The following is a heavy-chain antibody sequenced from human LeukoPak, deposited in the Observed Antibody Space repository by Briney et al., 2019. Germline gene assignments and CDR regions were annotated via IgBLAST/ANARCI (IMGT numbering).Heavy chain of an antibody. CDR1: GGSFSGYY. V-gene: IGHV4-34*01. D-gene: IGHD3-22*01. J-gene: IGHJ3*02. CDR2: INHSGST. Sequence: SETLSLTCAVYGGSFSGYYWSWVRQPPGKGLEWIGEINHSGSTNYNPALKSRVTVSVDPSKSQFSLKLTSVTAADTAVYYCARDDYYDSSGYYPTRSDAFDIWGQGTMVTVSS. CDR3: ARDDYYDSSGYYPTRSDAFDI.